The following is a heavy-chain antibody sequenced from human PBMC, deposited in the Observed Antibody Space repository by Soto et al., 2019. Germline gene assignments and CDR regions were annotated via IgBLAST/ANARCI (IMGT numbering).Heavy chain of an antibody. J-gene: IGHJ5*02. CDR1: GGSISSSSSY. CDR3: ARDHGDCSGGSCYNWFDP. Sequence: PSETLSLTCTVSGGSISSSSSYWGWIRQPPGEGLEWVGSIYYLGNTYYNPSLGGRVSISVDKSKNQFSLKLSSVTAADTAVYYCARDHGDCSGGSCYNWFDPWGQGTLVTVSS. V-gene: IGHV4-39*02. D-gene: IGHD2-15*01. CDR2: IYYLGNT.